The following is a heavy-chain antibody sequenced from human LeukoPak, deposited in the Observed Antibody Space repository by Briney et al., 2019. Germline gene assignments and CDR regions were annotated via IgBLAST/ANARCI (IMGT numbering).Heavy chain of an antibody. CDR1: GGSISDTYY. CDR3: AKSGGYDFDS. J-gene: IGHJ4*02. Sequence: SETLSLTCTVSGGSISDTYYWSWIRQPPGRGLEWIGYIYFSGSTNCNPSLKSRVTISVDTSKNQFSLKLSSVTAADTAVYYCAKSGGYDFDSWGQGTLVTVSS. CDR2: IYFSGST. D-gene: IGHD3-10*01. V-gene: IGHV4-59*01.